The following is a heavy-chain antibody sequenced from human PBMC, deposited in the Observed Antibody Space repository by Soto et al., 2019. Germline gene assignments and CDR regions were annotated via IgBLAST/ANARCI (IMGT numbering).Heavy chain of an antibody. CDR2: IYYSGST. CDR3: AREPLYYGSGRAHSGGYFDY. D-gene: IGHD3-10*01. CDR1: GGSISSGGYY. J-gene: IGHJ4*02. V-gene: IGHV4-31*03. Sequence: QVQLQESGPGLVKPSQTLSLTCTVSGGSISSGGYYWSWIRQHPGKGLEWIGYIYYSGSTYYNPSLKSRVTISVDTSKNQFSLKLSSVTAADTAVYYCAREPLYYGSGRAHSGGYFDYWGQGTLVTVSS.